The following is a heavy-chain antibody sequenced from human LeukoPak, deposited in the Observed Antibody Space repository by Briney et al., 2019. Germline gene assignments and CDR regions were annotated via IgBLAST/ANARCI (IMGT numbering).Heavy chain of an antibody. J-gene: IGHJ4*02. V-gene: IGHV3-23*01. CDR3: AKADRGTMIVVVTLPLY. CDR2: ISGSGGST. CDR1: GGSITSSSYY. D-gene: IGHD3-22*01. Sequence: ETLSLTCTVSGGSITSSSYYWGWIRQPPGKGLEWVSAISGSGGSTYYADSVKGRFTISRDNSKNTLYLQMNSLRAEDTAVYYCAKADRGTMIVVVTLPLYWGQGTLVTVSS.